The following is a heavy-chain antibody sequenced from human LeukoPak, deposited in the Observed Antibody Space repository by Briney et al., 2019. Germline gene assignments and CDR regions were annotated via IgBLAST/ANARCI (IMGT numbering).Heavy chain of an antibody. D-gene: IGHD3-10*01. CDR2: IYYSGST. V-gene: IGHV4-30-4*01. Sequence: SETLSLTCTVSGGSISSGDYYWSWIRQPPGKGLEWIGYIYYSGSTCYNPSLRSRVTMSEDTSKNQFSLKLSSVTAADAAVYYCARAPHYGPGNDPWGQGTLVTVSS. CDR3: ARAPHYGPGNDP. J-gene: IGHJ5*02. CDR1: GGSISSGDYY.